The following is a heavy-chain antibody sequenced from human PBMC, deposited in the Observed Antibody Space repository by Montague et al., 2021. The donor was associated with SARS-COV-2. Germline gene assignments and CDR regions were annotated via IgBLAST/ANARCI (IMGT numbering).Heavy chain of an antibody. D-gene: IGHD6-13*01. Sequence: CAISGDNVSSNSATWNWIRQSPSRGLEWLGRTYYRSMWKSDYARXLKIRIAINPDTSKNQFSLQLSSVTPEDTALYYCVRGIEAAGSYDYWGQGTLVTVSS. CDR1: GDNVSSNSAT. J-gene: IGHJ4*02. CDR3: VRGIEAAGSYDY. V-gene: IGHV6-1*01. CDR2: TYYRSMWKS.